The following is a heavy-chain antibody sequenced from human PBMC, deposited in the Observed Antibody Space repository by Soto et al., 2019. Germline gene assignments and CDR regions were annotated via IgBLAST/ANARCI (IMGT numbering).Heavy chain of an antibody. J-gene: IGHJ4*02. D-gene: IGHD1-26*01. CDR3: AKLWWELPPYFDY. Sequence: EVQLLESGGGLVQPGGSLRLSCAASGFTFSSYAMSWVRQAPGKGLEWASAISGSGGSTYYADSVKGRFTISRDNSKNPLYLQMNSLRAEDTAVYYCAKLWWELPPYFDYLGQGTLVTVSS. CDR2: ISGSGGST. V-gene: IGHV3-23*01. CDR1: GFTFSSYA.